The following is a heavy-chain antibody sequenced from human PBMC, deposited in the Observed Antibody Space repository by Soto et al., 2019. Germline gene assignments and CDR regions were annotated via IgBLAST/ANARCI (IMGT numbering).Heavy chain of an antibody. D-gene: IGHD2-2*01. CDR2: IDPGDTYA. V-gene: IGHV5-10-1*01. CDR3: ARIYCTTTTCDSWFDP. J-gene: IGHJ5*02. Sequence: PGGSVKISCTGFGYTFTTFWISWVRQMPWKGLEWMGRIDPGDTYATYSPAFQGHVTISADKATSTAYLQWSSLKASDTAMYFCARIYCTTTTCDSWFDPWGQGTLVTVSS. CDR1: GYTFTTFW.